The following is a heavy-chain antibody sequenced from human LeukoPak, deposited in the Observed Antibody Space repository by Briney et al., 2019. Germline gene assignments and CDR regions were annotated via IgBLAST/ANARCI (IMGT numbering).Heavy chain of an antibody. CDR3: ARGSVTRAFYYYYYMDV. D-gene: IGHD4-11*01. CDR1: GGSISSSSYY. Sequence: PSETLSLTCTVSGGSISSSSYYWGWIRQPPGKGLEWIGSIYYSGSAYYNPSLKSRVTISVDTSKNQFSLKLSSVTAADTTVYYCARGSVTRAFYYYYYMDVWGKGTTVTVSS. CDR2: IYYSGSA. V-gene: IGHV4-39*07. J-gene: IGHJ6*03.